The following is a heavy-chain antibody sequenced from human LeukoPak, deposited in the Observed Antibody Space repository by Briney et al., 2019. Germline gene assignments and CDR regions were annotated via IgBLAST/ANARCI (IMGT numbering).Heavy chain of an antibody. V-gene: IGHV3-11*04. J-gene: IGHJ6*03. CDR1: ALTLSDYY. CDR2: ISISGGSI. D-gene: IGHD1-26*01. Sequence: NPGGSLRLSCAAHALTLSDYYTTWIRQAPGKALEWVSYISISGGSIYYADSVKGRFTISRDNAKNSLYLQMNSLRAEDTAVNYRARSKWERGHLYYYYMDVWGKGTTVTVSS. CDR3: ARSKWERGHLYYYYMDV.